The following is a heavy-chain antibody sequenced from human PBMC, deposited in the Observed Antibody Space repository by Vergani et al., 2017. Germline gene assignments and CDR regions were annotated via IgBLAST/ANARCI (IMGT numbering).Heavy chain of an antibody. CDR1: GFTFTNFA. J-gene: IGHJ4*02. Sequence: EVRLLESGGGLVQPGGSLRLSCAASGFTFTNFAMTWVRQAPGEGLEWVSGISGSGGFTYYADSVKGRFTISRDNSKNTLYLQMNSLRAEDTAVYYCAKVGNDYGDPGPSDYWGQGTLVTVSS. CDR3: AKVGNDYGDPGPSDY. D-gene: IGHD4-17*01. V-gene: IGHV3-23*01. CDR2: ISGSGGFT.